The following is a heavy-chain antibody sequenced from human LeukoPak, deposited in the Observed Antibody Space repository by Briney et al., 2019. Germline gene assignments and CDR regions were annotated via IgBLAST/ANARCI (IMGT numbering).Heavy chain of an antibody. J-gene: IGHJ4*02. CDR2: IDYSGGS. CDR1: NGSIDRSNYY. CDR3: ARDGGFFDY. V-gene: IGHV4-39*02. D-gene: IGHD6-25*01. Sequence: SETLSLTCTVSNGSIDRSNYYWGWIRQPPGKGLEWIGSIDYSGGSYYNPSLKSRVTISVDTSNNQFSLKLNSVTAADTAVYYCARDGGFFDYWGQGTLVTVSS.